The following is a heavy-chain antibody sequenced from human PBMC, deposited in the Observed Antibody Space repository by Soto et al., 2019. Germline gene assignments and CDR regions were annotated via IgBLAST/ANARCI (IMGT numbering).Heavy chain of an antibody. CDR2: IRSKNAGGTA. J-gene: IGHJ4*02. V-gene: IGHV3-15*07. Sequence: EVQLVESGGGLVKPGGSLRLSCAASGFTFSTTWMVWVRQAPGRGLEWVGRIRSKNAGGTADYAELVKGRFIISRDDSKDTLYLQMNSLKTEDTAVYYCTTGHPVAWSLFDNWGQGTLVTVSS. CDR1: GFTFSTTW. D-gene: IGHD2-8*02. CDR3: TTGHPVAWSLFDN.